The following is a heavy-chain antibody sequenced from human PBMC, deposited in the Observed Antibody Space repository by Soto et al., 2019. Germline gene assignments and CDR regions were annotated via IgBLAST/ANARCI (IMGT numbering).Heavy chain of an antibody. CDR3: AKIFSAYDYFDY. J-gene: IGHJ4*02. CDR2: IIPILGIA. D-gene: IGHD5-12*01. V-gene: IGHV1-69*02. Sequence: SVKVSCKASGGTFSSYTITWVRQAPGQGLEWMGRIIPILGIANYAQKFQGRVTITADKSTSTAYMELSSLRAEDTALFYCAKIFSAYDYFDYWGQGTLVNVS. CDR1: GGTFSSYT.